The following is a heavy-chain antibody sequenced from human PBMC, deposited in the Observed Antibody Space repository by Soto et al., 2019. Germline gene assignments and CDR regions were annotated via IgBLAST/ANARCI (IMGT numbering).Heavy chain of an antibody. CDR1: GFTCSDYY. Sequence: GGSLRLSCAASGFTCSDYYMSWIRQAPGKGLEWVSYISSSSSYTNYADSVKGRFTISRDNAKNSLYLQMNSLRAEDTAVYYCARDFSLFGYRGQGPLVTVSS. CDR3: ARDFSLFGY. CDR2: ISSSSSYT. V-gene: IGHV3-11*06. J-gene: IGHJ4*02.